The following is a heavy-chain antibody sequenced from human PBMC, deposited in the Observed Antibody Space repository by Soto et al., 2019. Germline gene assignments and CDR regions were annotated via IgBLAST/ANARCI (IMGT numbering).Heavy chain of an antibody. V-gene: IGHV4-39*07. D-gene: IGHD3-22*01. CDR3: ATSPTGRITMSARSWSFAL. CDR2: IYCSGST. CDR1: GGSISSSSYY. Sequence: SETLSLTCTVCGGSISSSSYYWGWIRQPPGKGLEWIGSIYCSGSTYYIPSIKSRVTISVDTSKNQFSLKLSSVTDADTAAYYCATSPTGRITMSARSWSFALRGRGTLVTVSS. J-gene: IGHJ2*01.